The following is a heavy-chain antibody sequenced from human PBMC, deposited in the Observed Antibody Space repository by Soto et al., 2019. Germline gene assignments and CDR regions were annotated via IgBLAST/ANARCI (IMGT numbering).Heavy chain of an antibody. CDR3: ARNRIRVWFGELSYFEP. D-gene: IGHD3-10*01. Sequence: SETLSLTCAVYGGSFSGYYWIWIRQPPGKGLEWIGEINHSGSTNYNPSLKSRVTISVDTSKNQFSLKLSSVTAADTAVYYCARNRIRVWFGELSYFEPWGQGTLVTVSS. J-gene: IGHJ5*02. V-gene: IGHV4-34*01. CDR2: INHSGST. CDR1: GGSFSGYY.